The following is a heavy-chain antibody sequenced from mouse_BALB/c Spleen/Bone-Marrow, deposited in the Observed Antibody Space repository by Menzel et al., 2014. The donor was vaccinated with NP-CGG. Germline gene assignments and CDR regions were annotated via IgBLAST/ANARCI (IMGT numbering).Heavy chain of an antibody. Sequence: VKVVESGAELVRPGTSVKVSCKASGYAFTNYLIEWVKQRPGQGLEWIGVINPGSGGTNYNEKFKGKATLTADKSSSTAYMQLSSLTSDDSAVYFCARRDDAMDYWGQGTSVTVSS. D-gene: IGHD3-3*01. V-gene: IGHV1-54*03. CDR3: ARRDDAMDY. J-gene: IGHJ4*01. CDR1: GYAFTNYL. CDR2: INPGSGGT.